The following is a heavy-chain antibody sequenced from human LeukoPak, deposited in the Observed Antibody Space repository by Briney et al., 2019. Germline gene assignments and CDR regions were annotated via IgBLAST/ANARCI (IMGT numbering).Heavy chain of an antibody. CDR3: ARALFDYNSSGLTY. CDR1: VFTFSSYG. Sequence: GGSLRLSCAASVFTFSSYGMHCVRQAPGKGLEWVALIWYDGSNKYYADSVKGRFTISRDNSKNTLYLQMNSLRAEDTAVYYCARALFDYNSSGLTYWGQGTLVTVSS. CDR2: IWYDGSNK. V-gene: IGHV3-33*01. D-gene: IGHD3-22*01. J-gene: IGHJ4*02.